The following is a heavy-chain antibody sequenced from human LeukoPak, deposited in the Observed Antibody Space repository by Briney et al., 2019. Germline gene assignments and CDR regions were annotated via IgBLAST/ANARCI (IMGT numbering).Heavy chain of an antibody. V-gene: IGHV3-33*08. CDR1: GFTFSSYG. Sequence: GSLRLSCAASGFTFSSYGMHWVRQAPGKGLDWVAVMWYDGGNKYYADSVKGRFPISRDDSKNTLYLQMNSLRAEDTAVYCCARDWGHRINGVCYRFDYWGQGTLVTVSS. D-gene: IGHD2-8*01. CDR3: ARDWGHRINGVCYRFDY. CDR2: MWYDGGNK. J-gene: IGHJ4*02.